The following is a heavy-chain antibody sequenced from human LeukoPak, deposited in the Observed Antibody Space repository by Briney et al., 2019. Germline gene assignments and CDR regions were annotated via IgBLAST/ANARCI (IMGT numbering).Heavy chain of an antibody. CDR3: AGKPSYYYDSSGYYGFDY. CDR2: IYYSGST. Sequence: SETLSLTCTVSGGSISSYYWSWIRQPPGKGLEWIGHIYYSGSTNYNPSLKSRVTISVDTSKNQFSLKLSSVTAADTAVYYCAGKPSYYYDSSGYYGFDYWGQGTLVTVSS. CDR1: GGSISSYY. D-gene: IGHD3-22*01. J-gene: IGHJ4*02. V-gene: IGHV4-59*01.